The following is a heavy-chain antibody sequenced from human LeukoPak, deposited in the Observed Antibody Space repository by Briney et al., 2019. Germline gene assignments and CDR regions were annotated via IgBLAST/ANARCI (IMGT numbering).Heavy chain of an antibody. J-gene: IGHJ4*02. Sequence: SETLSLTCAVYGGSFSGYYWSWIRQPPGKGLEWIGEINHSGSTNYNPSLKSRVTISVDTSKNQFSLKLSPVTAADTAVYYCARGGYYGFSDYWGQGTLVTVSS. CDR3: ARGGYYGFSDY. CDR1: GGSFSGYY. CDR2: INHSGST. V-gene: IGHV4-34*01. D-gene: IGHD3-10*01.